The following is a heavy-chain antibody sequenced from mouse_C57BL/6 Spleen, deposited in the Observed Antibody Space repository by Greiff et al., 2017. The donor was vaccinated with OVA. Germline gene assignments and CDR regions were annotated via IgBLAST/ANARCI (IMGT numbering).Heavy chain of an antibody. Sequence: QVQLQQSGPGLVQPSQSLSITCTVSGFSFTSYGVHWVRQSPGKGLEWLGVIWSGGSTYYTAAFISILSISKDKSKNKVFYKMNSLQAGDTTIDYGARKGGITTNYYAMDYWGQGTSVTVSS. CDR2: IWSGGST. CDR3: ARKGGITTNYYAMDY. CDR1: GFSFTSYG. D-gene: IGHD2-4*01. V-gene: IGHV2-2*01. J-gene: IGHJ4*01.